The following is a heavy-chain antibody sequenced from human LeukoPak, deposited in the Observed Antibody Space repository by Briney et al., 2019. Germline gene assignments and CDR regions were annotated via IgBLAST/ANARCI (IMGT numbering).Heavy chain of an antibody. CDR1: GYTFRGNY. J-gene: IGHJ4*02. V-gene: IGHV1-2*02. CDR2: IDANNGDT. CDR3: ARDPSSVTLYFFDY. D-gene: IGHD4-11*01. Sequence: ASVKISCKASGYTFRGNYIHWLRQAPGQGLEWMGWIDANNGDTKSAQKFQGRVTMSRDTSISTAYMDLSSLSPDDAAVFYCARDPSSVTLYFFDYWGQGTLVTVSS.